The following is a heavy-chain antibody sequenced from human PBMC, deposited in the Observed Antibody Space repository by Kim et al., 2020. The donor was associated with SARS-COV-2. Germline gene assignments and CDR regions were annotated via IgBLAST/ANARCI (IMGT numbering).Heavy chain of an antibody. Sequence: NYAQKYQERCTITRDMSTSTAYMELSSLRSEDTAVYYCAAYDFWSGYPSYWGQGTLVTVSS. J-gene: IGHJ4*02. D-gene: IGHD3-3*01. V-gene: IGHV1-58*01. CDR3: AAYDFWSGYPSY.